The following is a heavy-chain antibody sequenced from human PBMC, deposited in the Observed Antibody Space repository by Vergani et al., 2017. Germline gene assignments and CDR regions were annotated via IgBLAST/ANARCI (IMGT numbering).Heavy chain of an antibody. J-gene: IGHJ4*02. Sequence: QVQLVESGGGVVQPGRSLRLSCAASGFTFSIYAMHWVRRAPGKGLEWVAVISYDVSNKNYADAVKGRFTISRDNSKNTLYLQMNSLRAADTAVYYCARDSVWGSYRGGFYWGQGTLVTVSS. D-gene: IGHD3-16*02. CDR2: ISYDVSNK. V-gene: IGHV3-30-3*01. CDR1: GFTFSIYA. CDR3: ARDSVWGSYRGGFY.